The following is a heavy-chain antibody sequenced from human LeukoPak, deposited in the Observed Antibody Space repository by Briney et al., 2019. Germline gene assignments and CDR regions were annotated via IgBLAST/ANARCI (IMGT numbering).Heavy chain of an antibody. J-gene: IGHJ6*02. D-gene: IGHD3-10*01. CDR1: GYTFTGYY. Sequence: ASVKVSCKASGYTFTGYYMNWVRQAPGQGLEWMGWINPNSGGTNYAQKFQGRVTMTRDTSISTAYMELSRLRSDDTAVYYCARDVPPITMVRGVVKYYYGMDVWGQGTTVTVSS. V-gene: IGHV1-2*02. CDR2: INPNSGGT. CDR3: ARDVPPITMVRGVVKYYYGMDV.